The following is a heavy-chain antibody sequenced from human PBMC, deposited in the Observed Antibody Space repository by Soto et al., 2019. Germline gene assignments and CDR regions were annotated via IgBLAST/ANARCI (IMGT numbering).Heavy chain of an antibody. V-gene: IGHV4-59*01. CDR1: GGSISSYY. J-gene: IGHJ5*02. CDR3: ARDGGYCSDTSCYTGWFDP. CDR2: IYYSGSI. Sequence: SETLSLTRTVSGGSISSYYWSWIRHPPGKGLEWIGYIYYSGSINYNPSLKSRVTISVDTSKNQFSLKLSSVTAADTAVYYCARDGGYCSDTSCYTGWFDPWRQGTLVTVS. D-gene: IGHD2-2*02.